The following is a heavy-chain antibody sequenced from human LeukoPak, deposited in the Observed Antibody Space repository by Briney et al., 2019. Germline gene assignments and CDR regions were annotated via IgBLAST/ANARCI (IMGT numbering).Heavy chain of an antibody. V-gene: IGHV1-69*05. D-gene: IGHD2-21*01. CDR3: ATAQIYCGGNSCYDAFFDY. CDR1: GDTFNRYA. CDR2: ILPILGTV. J-gene: IGHJ4*02. Sequence: SVKVSCKASGDTFNRYAITWVRQAPGQGLEWMGGILPILGTVNYAQKFQGRVTITTEASTRTACMELSSLSSDDTAVYYCATAQIYCGGNSCYDAFFDYWGQGTRVTVSS.